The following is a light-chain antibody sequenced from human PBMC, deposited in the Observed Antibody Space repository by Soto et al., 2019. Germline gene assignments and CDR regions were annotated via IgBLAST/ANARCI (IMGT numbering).Light chain of an antibody. CDR3: SSFASSNTWV. J-gene: IGLJ3*02. V-gene: IGLV2-8*01. Sequence: QSVLTQPPSASGSPGQSVTISCTGTSSDVGAYNYVSWYQQHAGKAPKLVIYEVTKRPSGVPDRFSGSKSANTASLTVSGLPAEYEADYYCSSFASSNTWVFGGGTKLTFL. CDR1: SSDVGAYNY. CDR2: EVT.